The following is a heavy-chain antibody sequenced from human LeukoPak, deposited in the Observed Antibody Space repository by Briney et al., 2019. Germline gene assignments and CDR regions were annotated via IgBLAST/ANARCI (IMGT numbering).Heavy chain of an antibody. CDR3: ARDQRGYDLSPPGY. D-gene: IGHD5-12*01. J-gene: IGHJ4*02. CDR1: GFTFSNYA. CDR2: ISGTGGGT. V-gene: IGHV3-23*01. Sequence: PGGSLRLSCAASGFTFSNYAMSWVRQASGKGLEWVSSISGTGGGTYYADSVKGRFTISRDNAKNSLYLQMNSLRAEDTAVYYCARDQRGYDLSPPGYWGQGTLVTVSS.